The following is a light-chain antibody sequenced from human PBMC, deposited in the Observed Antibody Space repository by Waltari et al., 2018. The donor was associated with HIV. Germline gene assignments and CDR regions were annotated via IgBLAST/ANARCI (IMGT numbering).Light chain of an antibody. Sequence: EIVLTQPPATLSLSPGERATLSCRASQSVSNSLIWYQQKPGQAPRLLIYDASNRATGVPARFSGSGSGTDFTLTISSLEPEDFAVYYCQQRSNWPPITFGGGTKVEIK. V-gene: IGKV3-11*01. J-gene: IGKJ4*01. CDR2: DAS. CDR3: QQRSNWPPIT. CDR1: QSVSNS.